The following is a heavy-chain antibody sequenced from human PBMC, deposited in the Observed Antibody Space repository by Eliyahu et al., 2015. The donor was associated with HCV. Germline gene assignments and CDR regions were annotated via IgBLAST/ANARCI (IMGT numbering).Heavy chain of an antibody. D-gene: IGHD2-2*01. CDR2: ISNSGDRT. Sequence: EVQLLESGGGLVQPGGSLRLSXAASGFTFSSYAMSWVRQAPGKGLEWVSVISNSGDRTFYAGSVKGRFTISRDNSKNTLYLEMNSLRGEDTALYYCAKGTSSSCYSGSDYWGQGTLVTVSS. V-gene: IGHV3-23*01. CDR1: GFTFSSYA. CDR3: AKGTSSSCYSGSDY. J-gene: IGHJ4*02.